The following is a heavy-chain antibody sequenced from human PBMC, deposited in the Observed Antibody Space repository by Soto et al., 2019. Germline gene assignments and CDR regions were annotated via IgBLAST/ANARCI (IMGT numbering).Heavy chain of an antibody. D-gene: IGHD6-19*01. J-gene: IGHJ6*02. Sequence: ASVKVSCKVSGYTLTELSMHWVRQAPGKGLEWMGGFDPEDGETIYAQKFQGRVTMTEDTSASTAYMELSSLRSEDTAVYYCARDPGAGWPYYYYYYGMDVWGQGTTVTVSS. CDR1: GYTLTELS. CDR2: FDPEDGET. V-gene: IGHV1-24*01. CDR3: ARDPGAGWPYYYYYYGMDV.